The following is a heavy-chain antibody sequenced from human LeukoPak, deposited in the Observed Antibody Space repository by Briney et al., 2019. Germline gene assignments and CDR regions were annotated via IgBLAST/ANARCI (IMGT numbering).Heavy chain of an antibody. Sequence: PGGSLRLSCAASGFTFSSYSMNWVRQAPGKGLEWVSYISSSSSTIYYADSVKGRFTISRDNAKNSLYLQMNSLRAEDTAVYYCAKDHRPYSNYYYYYMDVWGKGTTVTVSS. D-gene: IGHD4-11*01. CDR1: GFTFSSYS. V-gene: IGHV3-48*01. J-gene: IGHJ6*03. CDR2: ISSSSSTI. CDR3: AKDHRPYSNYYYYYMDV.